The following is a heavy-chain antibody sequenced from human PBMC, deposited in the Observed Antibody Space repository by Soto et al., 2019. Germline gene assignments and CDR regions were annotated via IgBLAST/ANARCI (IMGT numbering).Heavy chain of an antibody. V-gene: IGHV3-21*01. CDR3: AREGSIVVVPAAVPDAFDI. D-gene: IGHD2-2*01. CDR2: ISSSSSYI. Sequence: GGSLRLSCAASGFTFSSYSMNWVRQAPGKGLEWVSSISSSSSYIYYADSVKGRFTISRDNAKNSLYLQMNSLRAEDTAVYYCAREGSIVVVPAAVPDAFDIWGQGTMVTVSS. CDR1: GFTFSSYS. J-gene: IGHJ3*02.